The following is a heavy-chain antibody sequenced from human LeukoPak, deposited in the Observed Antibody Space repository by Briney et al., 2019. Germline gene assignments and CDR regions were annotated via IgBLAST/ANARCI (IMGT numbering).Heavy chain of an antibody. V-gene: IGHV3-21*01. J-gene: IGHJ4*02. CDR1: GFTFRSHS. CDR2: ITGSGSI. D-gene: IGHD2-21*01. CDR3: VRDVIHSYFDI. Sequence: GGSLRLSCAASGFTFRSHSLDWVRQAPGKGLEWVSSITGSGSIQYADSVKGRFTISRDNAKNSLYLQMNSLRAEDTAVYYCVRDVIHSYFDIWGQGIPVTVSS.